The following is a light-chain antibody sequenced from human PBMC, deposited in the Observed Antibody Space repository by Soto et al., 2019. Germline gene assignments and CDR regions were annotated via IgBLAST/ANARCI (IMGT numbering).Light chain of an antibody. V-gene: IGLV1-44*01. Sequence: QSVLIQPPSASGTPGQRVTISCSGSSSNIGSNTANWYQQLAGTAPKLLIFSNSQRPSGVPDRFSGSKSGTSASLAIRGLQSEDEAEYYCAAWDDSLNGYVFGTGTRSPS. CDR3: AAWDDSLNGYV. J-gene: IGLJ1*01. CDR1: SSNIGSNT. CDR2: SNS.